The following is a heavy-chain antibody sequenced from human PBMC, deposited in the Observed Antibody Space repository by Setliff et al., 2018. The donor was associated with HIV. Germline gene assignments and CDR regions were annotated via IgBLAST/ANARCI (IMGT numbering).Heavy chain of an antibody. V-gene: IGHV4-28*06. J-gene: IGHJ4*02. D-gene: IGHD1-26*01. CDR3: ARKLPGRGYFDY. CDR1: GDSISSTNW. CDR2: VYSTGST. Sequence: ASETLSLTCTVSGDSISSTNWWGWIRQPPGKGLEWIGYVYSTGSTNYNPSLKSRVTMSVDTSKNHFSLKLSSVTALDTAVYYCARKLPGRGYFDYWGQGTLVTVSS.